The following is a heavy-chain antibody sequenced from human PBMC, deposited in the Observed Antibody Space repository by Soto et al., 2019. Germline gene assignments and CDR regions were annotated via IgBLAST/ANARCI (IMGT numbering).Heavy chain of an antibody. Sequence: EVQLVESGGGLVQPGGSLRLSCAASGFTVSSNYMSWVRQAPGKGLEWVSVIHSGGSTYYADSVKGRFTISRDNSKNTLYLQMNSLRAEDTAVYYCAREVVAIDYYFDYWGQGTLVTVSS. CDR3: AREVVAIDYYFDY. CDR1: GFTVSSNY. CDR2: IHSGGST. J-gene: IGHJ4*02. V-gene: IGHV3-66*01. D-gene: IGHD3-22*01.